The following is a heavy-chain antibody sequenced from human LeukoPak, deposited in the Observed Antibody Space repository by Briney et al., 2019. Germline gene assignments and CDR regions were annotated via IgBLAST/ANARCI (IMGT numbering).Heavy chain of an antibody. Sequence: GASVKVSCKSSGYTFSTHGVTWVRQAPGQGLEWMGWISAYEGNTNYAQKFQDRVTMTTHTSTSTAYMELRSLTSDDTAVYYCARTLGGMTGKRAKGLDSWGRGTLVTVS. V-gene: IGHV1-18*01. CDR3: ARTLGGMTGKRAKGLDS. D-gene: IGHD1-14*01. J-gene: IGHJ2*01. CDR1: GYTFSTHG. CDR2: ISAYEGNT.